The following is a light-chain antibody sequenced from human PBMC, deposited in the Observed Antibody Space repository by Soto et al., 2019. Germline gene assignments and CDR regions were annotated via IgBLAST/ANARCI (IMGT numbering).Light chain of an antibody. CDR1: QSVSNN. Sequence: ILMTQSPATLSVSPWERATLSCRASQSVSNNLAWYQQKPGQAPRLLIYDASTRATGIPARFSGSGSGTEFTLTISGLQSEDFAVDYCQQYNNWPPWTFGQGTKVEIK. V-gene: IGKV3-15*01. J-gene: IGKJ1*01. CDR3: QQYNNWPPWT. CDR2: DAS.